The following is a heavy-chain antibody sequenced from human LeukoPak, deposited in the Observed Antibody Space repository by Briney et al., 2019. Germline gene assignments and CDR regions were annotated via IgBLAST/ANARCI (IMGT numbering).Heavy chain of an antibody. Sequence: GGSLRLSCAASGFTFSSYGMHWVRQAPGKGLEWVAVISYHGSDKYYADSVKGRFTISRDNSKNTLYLEMNSLRAEDTAVYYCARDSTITAAGTTLDYWGQGTLVTVSS. CDR2: ISYHGSDK. CDR3: ARDSTITAAGTTLDY. CDR1: GFTFSSYG. D-gene: IGHD6-13*01. J-gene: IGHJ4*02. V-gene: IGHV3-30*19.